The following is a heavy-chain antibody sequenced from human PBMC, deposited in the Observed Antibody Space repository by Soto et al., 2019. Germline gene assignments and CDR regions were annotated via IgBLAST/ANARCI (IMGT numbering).Heavy chain of an antibody. CDR1: GYTFTSYA. Sequence: QVQLVQSGAEEKKPGASVKVSCKASGYTFTSYAMHWVRQAPGQRLEWMGWINAGNGNTKYSQKFQGIVTITRDTSASTAYMERSRLRSEDTAVYYCARGYDFWRGMDVWGQGTTVTVSS. V-gene: IGHV1-3*05. CDR2: INAGNGNT. CDR3: ARGYDFWRGMDV. J-gene: IGHJ6*01. D-gene: IGHD3-3*01.